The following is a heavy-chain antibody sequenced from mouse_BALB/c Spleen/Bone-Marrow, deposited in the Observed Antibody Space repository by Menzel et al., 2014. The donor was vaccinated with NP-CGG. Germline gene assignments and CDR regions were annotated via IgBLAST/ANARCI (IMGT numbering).Heavy chain of an antibody. V-gene: IGHV1-54*01. CDR3: ARGEVGHAMDY. CDR2: INPGSGGT. CDR1: GYAFTNYL. D-gene: IGHD1-1*01. J-gene: IGHJ4*01. Sequence: VKLMESGVELVRPGTSVKVSCKVSGYAFTNYLIEWVKQRPGQGLEWIGVINPGSGGTNYNEKFKGKATLTTDKSSSTAYMQLSSLTSDDCAVYFCARGEVGHAMDYWGQGTSVTVSS.